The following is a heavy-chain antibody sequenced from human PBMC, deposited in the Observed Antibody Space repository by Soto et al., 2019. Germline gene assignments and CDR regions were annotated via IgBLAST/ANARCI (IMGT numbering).Heavy chain of an antibody. D-gene: IGHD3-3*01. V-gene: IGHV3-23*01. J-gene: IGHJ4*02. CDR1: GFTFSSYA. Sequence: GESLKISCAASGFTFSSYAMSWVRQAPGKGLEWVSAISGSGGSTYYADSVKGRFTISRDNSKNTLYLQMNSLRAEDTAVYYCAKDTKLRFLEWPYFDYWGQGTLVTVSS. CDR3: AKDTKLRFLEWPYFDY. CDR2: ISGSGGST.